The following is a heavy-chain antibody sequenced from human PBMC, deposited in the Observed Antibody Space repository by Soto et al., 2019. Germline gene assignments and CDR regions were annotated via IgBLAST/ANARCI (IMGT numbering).Heavy chain of an antibody. CDR3: ARAWEANTMIVMRPWVGAFDI. V-gene: IGHV1-46*01. CDR1: GYTFTSYY. CDR2: INPSGASP. D-gene: IGHD3-22*01. Sequence: ASVKLSCKASGYTFTSYYMHWVRQAPGQGLEWVGIINPSGASPSYAQKFQGRVTMTRDTSTSTVCMDPSSLRSEDTPVYYCARAWEANTMIVMRPWVGAFDIWR. J-gene: IGHJ3*02.